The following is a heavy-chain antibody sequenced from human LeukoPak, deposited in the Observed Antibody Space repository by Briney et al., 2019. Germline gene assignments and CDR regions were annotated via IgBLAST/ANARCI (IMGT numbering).Heavy chain of an antibody. CDR2: IYTSGST. Sequence: SETLSLTCTASGGSISSGSYYWSWIRQPAGKGLEWIGRIYTSGSTSYNPSLKSRVTISVHTSKNQLSLKLSSVTAADTAVYYCARVGIYDSSGYYPNWGQGTLVTVSS. D-gene: IGHD3-22*01. V-gene: IGHV4-61*02. J-gene: IGHJ4*02. CDR3: ARVGIYDSSGYYPN. CDR1: GGSISSGSYY.